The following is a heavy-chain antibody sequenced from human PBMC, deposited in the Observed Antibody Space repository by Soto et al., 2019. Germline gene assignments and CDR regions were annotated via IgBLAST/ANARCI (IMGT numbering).Heavy chain of an antibody. CDR3: ARGVCTNGVCYTDWFDP. Sequence: SETLSLTCTVSGGSISSYYWSWIRQPPGKGLEWIGYIYFRGSTNYNPSLKSRVTISVDTSKNQFSLKLSSVTAADTAVYYCARGVCTNGVCYTDWFDPWGQGTLVTVSS. V-gene: IGHV4-59*01. J-gene: IGHJ5*02. CDR2: IYFRGST. D-gene: IGHD2-8*01. CDR1: GGSISSYY.